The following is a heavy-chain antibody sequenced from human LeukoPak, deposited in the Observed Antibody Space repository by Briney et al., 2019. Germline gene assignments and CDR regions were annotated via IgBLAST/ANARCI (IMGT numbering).Heavy chain of an antibody. CDR3: ATSDSYHWLLEH. D-gene: IGHD1-1*01. J-gene: IGHJ1*01. Sequence: GGSLRLSCAVSGFNAYDNYMSWVRQSPGKGLEWVSLIFRGNKHYRDSVEGRFTISRDDSQNTVHLQMNSLRAEDTAVYFCATSDSYHWLLEHWGKGTPVTVSS. CDR1: GFNAYDNY. CDR2: IFRGNK. V-gene: IGHV3-53*01.